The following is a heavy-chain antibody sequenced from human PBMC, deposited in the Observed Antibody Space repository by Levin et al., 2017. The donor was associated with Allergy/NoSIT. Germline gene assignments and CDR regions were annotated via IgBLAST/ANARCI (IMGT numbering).Heavy chain of an antibody. CDR1: GFTVSSNY. V-gene: IGHV3-53*01. CDR2: IYSGGSS. D-gene: IGHD5-18*01. Sequence: ASVKVSCAASGFTVSSNYMSWVRQAPGKGLEWVSVIYSGGSSYYADSVKGRFTISRDNSKNTLYLQMNSLRAEDTAVYYCARAGGSYENWFDPWGQGTLVTVSS. J-gene: IGHJ5*02. CDR3: ARAGGSYENWFDP.